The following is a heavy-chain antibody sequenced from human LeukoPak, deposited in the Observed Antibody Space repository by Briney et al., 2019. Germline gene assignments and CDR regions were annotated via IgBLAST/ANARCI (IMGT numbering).Heavy chain of an antibody. CDR1: GDSVSSNSAA. V-gene: IGHV6-1*01. CDR3: ARGPLGTGAFDI. CDR2: TYYTSKWYN. D-gene: IGHD6-13*01. J-gene: IGHJ3*02. Sequence: SQTLSLTCAISGDSVSSNSAAWNWIRQSPARGLECQGRTYYTSKWYNDYAVSVKSRITINPDTSKNQFSLQLNSVTPEDTAVYYCARGPLGTGAFDIWGQGTMVTVSS.